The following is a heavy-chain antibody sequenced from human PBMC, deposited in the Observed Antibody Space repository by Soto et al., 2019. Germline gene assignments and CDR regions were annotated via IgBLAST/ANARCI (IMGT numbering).Heavy chain of an antibody. CDR3: TRDLPYSSGWVFCDY. J-gene: IGHJ4*02. CDR2: IRSKAYGGTT. CDR1: GLNFGDYA. D-gene: IGHD6-19*01. V-gene: IGHV3-49*03. Sequence: PVGSLRLSCTASGLNFGDYAISRCRQDPGKGLEWVGFIRSKAYGGTTEYAASVKGRFTISRDDSKSIAYLQMNSLKTEDTAVYYCTRDLPYSSGWVFCDYWGQGNLVTVSS.